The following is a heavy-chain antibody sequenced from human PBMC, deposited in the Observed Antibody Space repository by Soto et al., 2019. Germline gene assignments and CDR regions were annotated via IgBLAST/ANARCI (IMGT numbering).Heavy chain of an antibody. CDR2: IYHTGIT. Sequence: QVQLKQSGPGLVRPSGTLSLTCVVSGTSISSTYWWAWVRQSPGKGLEWIGEIYHTGITKYNPSLKGRDSMSIDKSNNQFSLKLTSVTAADTAIYYCATVPPRIVVVLAEFPTWGQGTLVTVSS. CDR3: ATVPPRIVVVLAEFPT. V-gene: IGHV4-4*02. D-gene: IGHD2-21*01. J-gene: IGHJ4*02. CDR1: GTSISSTYW.